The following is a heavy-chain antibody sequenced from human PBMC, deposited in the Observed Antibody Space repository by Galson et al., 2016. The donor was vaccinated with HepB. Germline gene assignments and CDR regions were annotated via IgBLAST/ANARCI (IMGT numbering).Heavy chain of an antibody. CDR2: IYSGST. D-gene: IGHD2-2*01. Sequence: SETLSLTCAVSGASISSAKWWTWVRQTPGKGLEWIGEIYSGSTRYNPSLKSRVTISMDKSQNHFSLNLNSVTAADTAVYYCATVRVGCSSTSCYIEDWGQGTLVTASS. V-gene: IGHV4-4*02. J-gene: IGHJ4*02. CDR1: GASISSAKW. CDR3: ATVRVGCSSTSCYIED.